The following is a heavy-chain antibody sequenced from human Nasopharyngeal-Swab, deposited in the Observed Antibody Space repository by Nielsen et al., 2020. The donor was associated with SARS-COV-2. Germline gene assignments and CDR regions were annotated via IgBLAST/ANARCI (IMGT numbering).Heavy chain of an antibody. J-gene: IGHJ5*02. Sequence: GESLKITWAASGFRFSSYGMNWVRQAAGKGLEWVAVMSHDGSNEDYADSVKGRFTISRDSAQSSLFLQMNSLRAEDTAVYYCAREVGGCMFDPWGQGGLVTVSS. V-gene: IGHV3-30*03. CDR2: MSHDGSNE. CDR3: AREVGGCMFDP. D-gene: IGHD6-19*01. CDR1: GFRFSSYG.